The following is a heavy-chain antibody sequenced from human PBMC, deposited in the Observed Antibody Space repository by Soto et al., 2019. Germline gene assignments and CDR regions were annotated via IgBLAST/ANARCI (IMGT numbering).Heavy chain of an antibody. Sequence: ASVKVSCKASGYTFTSYGISWVRQAPGQGLEWMGWISAYNGNTNYAQKLQGRVTMTTDTSTSTAYMELRSLRSDDTAVYYCASKTYSSSWYHYYSYGMDVWGQGTTVTVSS. CDR2: ISAYNGNT. CDR3: ASKTYSSSWYHYYSYGMDV. D-gene: IGHD6-13*01. V-gene: IGHV1-18*01. CDR1: GYTFTSYG. J-gene: IGHJ6*02.